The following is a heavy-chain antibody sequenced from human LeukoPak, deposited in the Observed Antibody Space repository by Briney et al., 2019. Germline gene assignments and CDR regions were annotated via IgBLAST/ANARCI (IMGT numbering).Heavy chain of an antibody. V-gene: IGHV1-2*06. CDR1: GYTFTGYY. D-gene: IGHD3-10*01. CDR3: ARDDYGSGTYYTPFDY. Sequence: ASVKVSCKASGYTFTGYYMHWVRQAPGHGLEWMGRINPNSVGTNYAQKFQARVTMTRDTSISTAYMELSRLRSDDTAVYCCARDDYGSGTYYTPFDYWGQGTLVTVSS. J-gene: IGHJ4*02. CDR2: INPNSVGT.